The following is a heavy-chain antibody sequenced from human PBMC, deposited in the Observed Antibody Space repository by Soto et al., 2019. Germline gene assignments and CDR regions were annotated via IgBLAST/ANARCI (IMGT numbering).Heavy chain of an antibody. CDR1: GFPFSSYS. Sequence: EVHLVESGGGLVQPGGSMRLSCAASGFPFSSYSLNWVRQAPGKGLEWVSYITSSGTTVYYADSVRGRFTISSDNAKNSLYLQMNSLRDYDTAVHYCARGSSNWADYFDFWGQGTLVTVSS. CDR3: ARGSSNWADYFDF. V-gene: IGHV3-48*02. J-gene: IGHJ4*02. CDR2: ITSSGTTV. D-gene: IGHD6-13*01.